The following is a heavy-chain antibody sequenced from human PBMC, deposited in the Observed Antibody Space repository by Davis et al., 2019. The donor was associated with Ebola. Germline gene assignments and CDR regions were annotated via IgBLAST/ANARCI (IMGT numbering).Heavy chain of an antibody. V-gene: IGHV1-8*02. J-gene: IGHJ6*04. D-gene: IGHD1-26*01. Sequence: ASVKVSCKASGYTFSNHAINWVRQAAGQGPEWMGWMNPASGQIGYAQKFQGRVTMTRDYSTSTAYMELSSLRSEDTAVYYCARVGDSHYYHGMDVWGKGTTVTVSS. CDR3: ARVGDSHYYHGMDV. CDR1: GYTFSNHA. CDR2: MNPASGQI.